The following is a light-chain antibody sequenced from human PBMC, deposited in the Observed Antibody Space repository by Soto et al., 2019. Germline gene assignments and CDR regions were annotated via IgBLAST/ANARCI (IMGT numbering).Light chain of an antibody. V-gene: IGKV1-5*03. J-gene: IGKJ2*01. Sequence: DIQMTQSPSTLSASVGDRVIITCRASQNINTWLAWYQQKPGKAPKRLIYKSSSLESGVPSRFSGSGSGTEFALTISSLQPDDFATYYCQQYNTFATFGPGTKVDIK. CDR1: QNINTW. CDR3: QQYNTFAT. CDR2: KSS.